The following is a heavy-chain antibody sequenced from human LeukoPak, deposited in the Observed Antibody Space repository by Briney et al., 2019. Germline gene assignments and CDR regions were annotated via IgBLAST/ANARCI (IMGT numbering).Heavy chain of an antibody. D-gene: IGHD4-17*01. CDR1: GYTFTSYG. CDR3: ASGPHYGDYEGDAFDI. CDR2: LSAYNGNT. V-gene: IGHV1-18*01. Sequence: ASVKVSCKASGYTFTSYGISWVRQAPGQGLEWMGWLSAYNGNTNYAQKLQGRVTMTTDTSTSTAYMELRSLRSDDTAVYYCASGPHYGDYEGDAFDIWGQGTMVTVSS. J-gene: IGHJ3*02.